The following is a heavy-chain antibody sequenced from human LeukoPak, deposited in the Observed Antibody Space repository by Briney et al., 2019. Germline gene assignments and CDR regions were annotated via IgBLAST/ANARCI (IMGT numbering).Heavy chain of an antibody. CDR1: GGSISSSSYY. D-gene: IGHD3-16*01. V-gene: IGHV4-39*01. CDR2: IYYSGST. J-gene: IGHJ3*02. CDR3: ATTQDYPGGAFDI. Sequence: SETLSLTCTVSGGSISSSSYYWGWIRQPPGKGLEWIGSIYYSGSTYYNPSLKSRVTISVDTSKNQYSLKLSSVTAADTAVYYCATTQDYPGGAFDIWGQGTMVTVSS.